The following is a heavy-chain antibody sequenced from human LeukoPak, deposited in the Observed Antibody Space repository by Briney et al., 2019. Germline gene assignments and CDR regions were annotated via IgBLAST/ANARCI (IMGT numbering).Heavy chain of an antibody. J-gene: IGHJ3*02. CDR1: GFTFSIYS. Sequence: GGSLRLSCAASGFTFSIYSMNWVRQAPGKGLEWVSSISSSSSYIYYADSVKGRFTISRDNAKSSLYLQMNSLRAEDTAVYYCARDGPLIAAAGGGGDAFDIWGQGTMVTVSS. CDR3: ARDGPLIAAAGGGGDAFDI. V-gene: IGHV3-21*01. D-gene: IGHD6-13*01. CDR2: ISSSSSYI.